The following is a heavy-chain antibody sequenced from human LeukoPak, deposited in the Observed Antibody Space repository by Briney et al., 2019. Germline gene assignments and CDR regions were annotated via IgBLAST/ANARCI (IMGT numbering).Heavy chain of an antibody. Sequence: PGGSLRLSCAASGFTFSSYSMNWVRQAPGKGLEWVSSISSSSSYIYYADSVKGRFTISRDNAKNSLYLRMNSLRAEDTAVYYCAKFGGFGEPRDYWGQGTLVTVSS. J-gene: IGHJ4*02. V-gene: IGHV3-21*04. CDR2: ISSSSSYI. CDR1: GFTFSSYS. D-gene: IGHD3-10*01. CDR3: AKFGGFGEPRDY.